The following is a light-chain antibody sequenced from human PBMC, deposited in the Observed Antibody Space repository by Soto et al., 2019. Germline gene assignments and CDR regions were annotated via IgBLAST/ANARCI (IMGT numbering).Light chain of an antibody. V-gene: IGKV1-5*01. CDR2: DVS. CDR3: QQYNVYSRT. Sequence: GDRVTITCRASQSISTMLAWYQQKPGKAPKLLIYDVSSLESGVPSRFSGSGSGTEFTLTISSLQPDDFATYYCQQYNVYSRTFGQGTQVEIK. CDR1: QSISTM. J-gene: IGKJ1*01.